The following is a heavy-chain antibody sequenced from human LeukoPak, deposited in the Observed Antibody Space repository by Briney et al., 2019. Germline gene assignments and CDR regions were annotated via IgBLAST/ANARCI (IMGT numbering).Heavy chain of an antibody. CDR3: VRGGFDFWSGHALNR. CDR2: VNMDGSRV. D-gene: IGHD3-3*01. Sequence: PGGSLRLSCAASGFAFSNHWMHWIRQSPGKGLAWVSFVNMDGSRVSYADSVRGRFTISRDNAKKSLYLEMNTLRADDTAVYYCVRGGFDFWSGHALNRWGQGTLVTVSS. CDR1: GFAFSNHW. J-gene: IGHJ4*02. V-gene: IGHV3-74*01.